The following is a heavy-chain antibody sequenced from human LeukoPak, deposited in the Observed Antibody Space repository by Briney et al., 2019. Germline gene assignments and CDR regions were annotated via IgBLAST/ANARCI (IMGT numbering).Heavy chain of an antibody. CDR1: GFTFSRYG. CDR2: ISSGGGST. D-gene: IGHD3-22*01. CDR3: AKSGYNYDSDAYAFIDY. J-gene: IGHJ4*02. Sequence: GGSLRLSCAVSGFTFSRYGMSWVRKAPGTALELVSGISSGGGSTYYADSVKGRFTISRDNSKNTLSLQMRSLRAEDTAVYYCAKSGYNYDSDAYAFIDYWGQGTLVTVSS. V-gene: IGHV3-23*01.